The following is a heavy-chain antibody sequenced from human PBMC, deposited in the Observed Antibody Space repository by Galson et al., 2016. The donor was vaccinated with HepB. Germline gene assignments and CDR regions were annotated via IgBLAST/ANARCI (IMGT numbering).Heavy chain of an antibody. CDR2: IKSDVRST. D-gene: IGHD1-1*01. CDR1: GFTFSSHW. CDR3: RMGTYGIDS. V-gene: IGHV3-74*01. J-gene: IGHJ4*02. Sequence: SLRLSCAASGFTFSSHWMHWVRQAPGKGLECVSRIKSDVRSTYYADSVKGRFTISRDNAKNTLYLQMNSLGAADTAVYYCRMGTYGIDSWGQGTLVTVSS.